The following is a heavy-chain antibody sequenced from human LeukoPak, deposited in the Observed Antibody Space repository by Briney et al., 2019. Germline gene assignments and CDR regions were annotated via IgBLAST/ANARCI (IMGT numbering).Heavy chain of an antibody. CDR3: AKDIAASGPYYYYYGMDV. J-gene: IGHJ6*02. V-gene: IGHV3-30*18. Sequence: PGRSLRLSCAASGFTFSSYGMHWVRQAPGKGLEWVEVISYDGSNKYYADSVKGRFTISRDNSKNTLYLQMNSLGAEDTAVSYCAKDIAASGPYYYYYGMDVWGQGTTVTVSS. CDR1: GFTFSSYG. CDR2: ISYDGSNK. D-gene: IGHD6-13*01.